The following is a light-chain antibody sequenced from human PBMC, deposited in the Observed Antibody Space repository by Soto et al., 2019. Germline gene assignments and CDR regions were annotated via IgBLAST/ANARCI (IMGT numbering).Light chain of an antibody. CDR2: GAS. V-gene: IGKV3-20*01. CDR3: QQYGSSPWT. J-gene: IGKJ1*01. CDR1: QSVSSSY. Sequence: ESVSTQSPGTLSLSPGERATLSCRASQSVSSSYLAWYQQKPGQAPRLLIYGASSRATGIPDRFSGSGSGTDFTLTISRLEPEDFAVYYCQQYGSSPWTFGQGTK.